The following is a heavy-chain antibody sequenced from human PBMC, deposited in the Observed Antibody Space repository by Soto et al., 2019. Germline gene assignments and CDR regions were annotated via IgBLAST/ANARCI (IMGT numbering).Heavy chain of an antibody. CDR1: GFIFYGHD. CDR3: ARHGLLYAPRNPFDPPAAGRDFAPASSHYRGLDV. J-gene: IGHJ6*02. CDR2: VSHDGENK. Sequence: QGQLVESGGGVVQPGNSLRLSCVVPGFIFYGHDMHWVRQAPGKGLEWVASVSHDGENKYYGESVRGRASVSRDRSRGSVSLQMNSLRAEDTGVYYCARHGLLYAPRNPFDPPAAGRDFAPASSHYRGLDVWGQGTTVIVSS. V-gene: IGHV3-30*03. D-gene: IGHD6-25*01.